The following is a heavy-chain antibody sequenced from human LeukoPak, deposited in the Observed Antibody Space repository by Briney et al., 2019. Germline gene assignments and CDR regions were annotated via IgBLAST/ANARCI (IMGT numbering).Heavy chain of an antibody. D-gene: IGHD6-19*01. Sequence: SETLSLTCTVSLGSISSSSYYWGWIRQPPEKGLEWIGSIYYIGTTKYNPSLKSRVTISVYNSNNKFSLRLSSVTAADTALYYCASGTFYRGWSYYFDSWGQGTLVTVSS. CDR1: LGSISSSSYY. V-gene: IGHV4-39*07. CDR2: IYYIGTT. J-gene: IGHJ4*02. CDR3: ASGTFYRGWSYYFDS.